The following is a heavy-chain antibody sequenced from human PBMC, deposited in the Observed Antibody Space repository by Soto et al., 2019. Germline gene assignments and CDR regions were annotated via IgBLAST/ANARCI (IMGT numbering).Heavy chain of an antibody. D-gene: IGHD6-6*01. CDR3: ARADFVWSSSDYSMDV. Sequence: SETLSLTCTVSGDSISSYYWSWIRQPPGKGLESIGYIYSSGTTNYNPSLKSRVTISVDTSKNQFSLKLSSLTAADTAVYYCARADFVWSSSDYSMDVWGKGTTVTVSS. CDR1: GDSISSYY. CDR2: IYSSGTT. J-gene: IGHJ6*03. V-gene: IGHV4-59*01.